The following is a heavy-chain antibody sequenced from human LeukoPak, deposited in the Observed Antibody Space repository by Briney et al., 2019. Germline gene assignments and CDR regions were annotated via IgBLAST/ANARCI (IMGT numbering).Heavy chain of an antibody. V-gene: IGHV1-69*04. J-gene: IGHJ4*02. CDR3: ARGVGYDSSGYYFDY. D-gene: IGHD3-22*01. CDR2: IIPILGIA. Sequence: GASVKVSCKASGYTFTGYYMHWVRQAPGQGLEWMGRIIPILGIANYAQKFQGRVTITADKSTSTAYMELSSLRSEDTAVYYCARGVGYDSSGYYFDYWGQGTLVTVSS. CDR1: GYTFTGYY.